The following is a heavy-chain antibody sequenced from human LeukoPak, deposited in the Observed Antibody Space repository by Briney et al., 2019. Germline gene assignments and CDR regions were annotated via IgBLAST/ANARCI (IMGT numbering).Heavy chain of an antibody. D-gene: IGHD2-21*01. CDR3: ARAPVTSCRGAFCYPFDL. Sequence: PGGSLRLSCAASGFPLSSYAISWVRQVPGKGLEWVSATSSSDDGTYHADSVRGRFTIYRDNFRNTLYLQMNRLRVEDAALYYCARAPVTSCRGAFCYPFDLWGQGVLVTVSS. V-gene: IGHV3-23*01. J-gene: IGHJ4*02. CDR2: TSSSDDGT. CDR1: GFPLSSYA.